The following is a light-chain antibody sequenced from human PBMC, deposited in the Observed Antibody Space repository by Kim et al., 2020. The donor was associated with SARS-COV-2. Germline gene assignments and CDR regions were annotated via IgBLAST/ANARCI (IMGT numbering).Light chain of an antibody. V-gene: IGKV3-11*01. Sequence: ATLSLSPGERATLSCRASQSVIRNLAWYQQKPGQAPRLLIYGASSRATGIPARFSGTGSGTDFTLTISSLEPEDFAVYYCQQRASFGQGTRLEIK. CDR2: GAS. CDR1: QSVIRN. J-gene: IGKJ5*01. CDR3: QQRAS.